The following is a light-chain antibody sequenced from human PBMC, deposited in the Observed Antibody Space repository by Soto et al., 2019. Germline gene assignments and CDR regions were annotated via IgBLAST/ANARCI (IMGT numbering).Light chain of an antibody. J-gene: IGKJ1*01. CDR3: QQRSDWPT. Sequence: EIVLTQSPATLSLSPGERATLSCRASQSVSSYLAWYQQKPGQAPRLLIYDASNRAPGIPARFSASGSGTDFTLTISSLEPEDFAFYYCQQRSDWPTFGQGTKVEIK. V-gene: IGKV3-11*01. CDR1: QSVSSY. CDR2: DAS.